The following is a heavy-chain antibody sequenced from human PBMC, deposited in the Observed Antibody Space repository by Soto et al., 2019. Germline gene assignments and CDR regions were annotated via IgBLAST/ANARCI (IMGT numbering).Heavy chain of an antibody. Sequence: SETLSLTCAVYGGSFSGYYWSWIRQPPGKGLEWIGEINHSGSTNYNPSLKSRVTISVDTSKNQFSLKLSSVTAADTAVYYCATNPKITGTTSYNYYYGMDVWGQGTTVTVSS. J-gene: IGHJ6*02. CDR3: ATNPKITGTTSYNYYYGMDV. CDR1: GGSFSGYY. D-gene: IGHD1-20*01. CDR2: INHSGST. V-gene: IGHV4-34*01.